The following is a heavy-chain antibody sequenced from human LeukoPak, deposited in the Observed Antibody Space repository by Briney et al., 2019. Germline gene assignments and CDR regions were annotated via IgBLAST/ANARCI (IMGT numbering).Heavy chain of an antibody. D-gene: IGHD5-18*01. J-gene: IGHJ3*02. V-gene: IGHV1-8*01. Sequence: ASVKVSCKASGYTFTSYDINWVRQAPGQGLEWMGWINPISGNTGYAQKFQGRVTMTWSTSISTAYMELSSLRSEDTAVYYCTRETAMVADDAFDIWGQGTMVTVSS. CDR1: GYTFTSYD. CDR3: TRETAMVADDAFDI. CDR2: INPISGNT.